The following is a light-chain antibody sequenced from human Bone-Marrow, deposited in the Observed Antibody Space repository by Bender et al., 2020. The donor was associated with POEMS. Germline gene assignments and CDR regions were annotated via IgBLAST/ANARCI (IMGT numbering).Light chain of an antibody. J-gene: IGLJ1*01. CDR3: QSADSSGLYWV. CDR2: KDT. V-gene: IGLV3-25*03. Sequence: SYELTQPPSVSVSPGQTARITCSGDALPEQYAYWYQQKPGKAPVLVIYKDTERPSGIPERFSGSSSGTTVTLTISGVQAEDEADYYCQSADSSGLYWVFGAGTEVTVL. CDR1: ALPEQY.